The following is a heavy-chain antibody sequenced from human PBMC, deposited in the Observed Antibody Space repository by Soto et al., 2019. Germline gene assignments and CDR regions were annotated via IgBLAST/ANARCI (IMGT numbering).Heavy chain of an antibody. CDR2: MNPNSGNT. V-gene: IGHV1-8*01. D-gene: IGHD2-15*01. J-gene: IGHJ4*02. CDR3: ARPQYCSGGSCYGLYDY. Sequence: QVQLVQSGAEVKKPGASVKVSCKASGYTFTSYDINWVRLATGQGLEWMGWMNPNSGNTGYEQKFQGRVTMTRDTSISTGYMERCSLRSEDTAVYYCARPQYCSGGSCYGLYDYWGQGTLVTVSS. CDR1: GYTFTSYD.